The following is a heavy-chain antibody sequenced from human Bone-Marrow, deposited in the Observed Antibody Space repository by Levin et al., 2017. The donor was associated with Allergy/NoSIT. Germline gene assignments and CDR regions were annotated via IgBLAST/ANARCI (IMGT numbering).Heavy chain of an antibody. J-gene: IGHJ4*02. CDR2: ISAYSGNA. CDR3: ARGGGHWEPLTD. V-gene: IGHV1-18*01. CDR1: GSPFSTYG. Sequence: GGSLRLSCKASGSPFSTYGIGWVRQAPGQGLEWMGWISAYSGNADYEPKFQGRVTMTADTSTDTGFMELTSLRINDTAVYYCARGGGHWEPLTDWGQGTKVTVSS. D-gene: IGHD1-26*01.